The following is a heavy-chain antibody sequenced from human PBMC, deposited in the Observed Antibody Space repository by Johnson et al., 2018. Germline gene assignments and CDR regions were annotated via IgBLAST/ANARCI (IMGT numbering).Heavy chain of an antibody. CDR1: GFTFTSSA. D-gene: IGHD3-10*01. Sequence: VESGPEVKKPGTSVKVSCKASGFTFTSSAVQWVRQARGQRLECIGWIVVGSGNTNYAQKFQAGVTFTREMSTSTAYMEPSGLRSEDTAVYYWAAEGKVLLWFGESDYYGMDVWGQGTTVTVSS. V-gene: IGHV1-58*01. J-gene: IGHJ6*02. CDR3: AAEGKVLLWFGESDYYGMDV. CDR2: IVVGSGNT.